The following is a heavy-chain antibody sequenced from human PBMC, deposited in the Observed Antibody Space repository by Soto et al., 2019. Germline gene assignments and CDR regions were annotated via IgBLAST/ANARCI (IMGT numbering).Heavy chain of an antibody. V-gene: IGHV3-23*01. CDR1: GFIFSNYA. CDR2: VSGSGNTT. D-gene: IGHD3-9*01. Sequence: VKLLESGGGLVQPGGSLILSCAASGFIFSNYAMTWVRPAPGTGLACVSSVSGSGNTTYSADSMKCHFTITRDNSKTTLYLQMNRVIAEDTAVYYGARKSRDIDCWGPGTLVSVSA. J-gene: IGHJ4*02. CDR3: ARKSRDIDC.